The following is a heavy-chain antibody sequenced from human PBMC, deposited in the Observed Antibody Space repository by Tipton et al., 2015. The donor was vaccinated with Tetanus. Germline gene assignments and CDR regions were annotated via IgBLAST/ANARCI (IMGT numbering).Heavy chain of an antibody. J-gene: IGHJ4*02. D-gene: IGHD1-7*01. CDR2: ISAYNGKT. V-gene: IGHV1-18*01. CDR3: ARGHSPLYNWNFGYFDF. Sequence: QSGPEVKEPGASVKVSCKASGYNFVNFGISWVRQAPGQGLEWMGWISAYNGKTKYAQRLQGRVTMTTDRSASTAYMDLRRLRSDDTAVYFCARGHSPLYNWNFGYFDFWGQGTLVTVSS. CDR1: GYNFVNFG.